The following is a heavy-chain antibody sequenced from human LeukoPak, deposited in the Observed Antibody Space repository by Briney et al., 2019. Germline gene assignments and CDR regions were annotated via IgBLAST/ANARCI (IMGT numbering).Heavy chain of an antibody. CDR1: GLTFSIHG. D-gene: IGHD6-19*01. CDR3: ATSYSTGWQQGYFDY. CDR2: IWYDGSKK. J-gene: IGHJ4*02. V-gene: IGHV3-33*01. Sequence: GGSLRLSCAVSGLTFSIHGMHWVRQAPGKGLEWVAVIWYDGSKKYYSDSVKGRFTISRDNSKNTLSLQMSSLRAEDTAVYYCATSYSTGWQQGYFDYWGQGTLVTVYS.